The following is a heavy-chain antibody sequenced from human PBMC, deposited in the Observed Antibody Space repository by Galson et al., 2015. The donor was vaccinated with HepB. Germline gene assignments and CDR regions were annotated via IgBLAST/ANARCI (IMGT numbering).Heavy chain of an antibody. Sequence: SLRLSCAASGFTFSSYAMHWVRQAPGKGLEWVAVISYDGSNKYYADSVKGRFTISRDNSKNTLYLQMNSLRAEDTAVYYCARDRSHCFDLWGRGTLVTVSS. D-gene: IGHD3-10*01. J-gene: IGHJ2*01. CDR3: ARDRSHCFDL. CDR1: GFTFSSYA. CDR2: ISYDGSNK. V-gene: IGHV3-30-3*01.